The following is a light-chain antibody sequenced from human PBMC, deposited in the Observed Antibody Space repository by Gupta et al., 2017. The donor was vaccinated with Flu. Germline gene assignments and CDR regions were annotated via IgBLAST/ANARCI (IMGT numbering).Light chain of an antibody. Sequence: QSALTQPASVSGSPGQSITIPCTGTSSDVGDYNFVSWYQHHPGKAPKLMIYDDSNRPSGLSNRFSGSKSGNTASLTISGLQAEDEADYYCSSYAGSTTHEVFGGGTKLTVL. CDR1: SSDVGDYNF. J-gene: IGLJ2*01. CDR2: DDS. CDR3: SSYAGSTTHEV. V-gene: IGLV2-14*03.